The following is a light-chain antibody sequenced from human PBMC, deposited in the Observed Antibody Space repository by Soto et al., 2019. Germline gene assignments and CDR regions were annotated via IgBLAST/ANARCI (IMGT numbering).Light chain of an antibody. CDR2: GNS. V-gene: IGLV1-40*01. CDR1: SSNIGAGYG. CDR3: QSYDSSLSGSG. J-gene: IGLJ1*01. Sequence: QSALXQPPSVSGAPGQRVTISCTGSSSNIGAGYGVHWYQQLPGTAPKLLIYGNSNRPSGVPDRFSGSKSGTSASLAITGLQAEDEADYYCQSYDSSLSGSGFGTGTKVTVL.